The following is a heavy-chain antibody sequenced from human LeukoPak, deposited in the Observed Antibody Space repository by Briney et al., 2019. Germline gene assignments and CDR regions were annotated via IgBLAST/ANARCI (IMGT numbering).Heavy chain of an antibody. Sequence: GGPLRFSYAASGLSFSSYIMTWVRQARGRGLGWVSYISSSTSTIYYADSVKRRFTISGDNAKNSLYLQMNSLRAEDKAGYYCAREFGGWDLDYWGQGTLVTVSS. J-gene: IGHJ4*02. CDR1: GLSFSSYI. D-gene: IGHD6-19*01. V-gene: IGHV3-48*04. CDR2: ISSSTSTI. CDR3: AREFGGWDLDY.